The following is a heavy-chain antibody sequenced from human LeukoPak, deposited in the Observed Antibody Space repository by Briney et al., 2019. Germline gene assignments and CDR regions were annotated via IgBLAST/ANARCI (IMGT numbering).Heavy chain of an antibody. V-gene: IGHV1-18*01. D-gene: IGHD2-15*01. Sequence: ASVKVSCKASGYTFTSYGISWVRQAPGQGLEWMGWISAYNGNTNYAQKLQGRVTMTTDTSTSTAYMELRSLRSDDTAVYYCAXXXXXRYCSGGSCYPTGRSYYFDYWGQGTLVTVSS. CDR3: AXXXXXRYCSGGSCYPTGRSYYFDY. CDR2: ISAYNGNT. CDR1: GYTFTSYG. J-gene: IGHJ4*02.